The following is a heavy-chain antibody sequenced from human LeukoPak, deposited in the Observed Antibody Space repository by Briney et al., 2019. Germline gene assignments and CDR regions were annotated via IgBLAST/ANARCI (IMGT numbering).Heavy chain of an antibody. V-gene: IGHV1-2*04. CDR1: GYTFTGYY. CDR2: INPNSGGT. CDR3: ARVGVTVTSRWGGLVWYMDV. J-gene: IGHJ6*03. Sequence: ASVKVSCKASGYTFTGYYMHWVRQAPGQGLEWMGWINPNSGGTNYAQKFQGWVTMTRDTSISTAYMELSRLRSDDTAVYYCARVGVTVTSRWGGLVWYMDVWGKGTTVTVSS. D-gene: IGHD4-11*01.